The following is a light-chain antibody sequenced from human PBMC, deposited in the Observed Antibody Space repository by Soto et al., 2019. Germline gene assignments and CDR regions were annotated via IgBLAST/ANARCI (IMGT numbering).Light chain of an antibody. CDR3: QHYNSYSEA. V-gene: IGKV1-5*03. CDR1: QTISSW. Sequence: DLQMTQSPPTLSPSVGDRVTITCRASQTISSWLAWYQQKPGKAPKLLIYKASTLKSGVPSRFSGSGSGTEFTLTISSLQPDDFATYYCQHYNSYSEAFGQGTKVDI. J-gene: IGKJ1*01. CDR2: KAS.